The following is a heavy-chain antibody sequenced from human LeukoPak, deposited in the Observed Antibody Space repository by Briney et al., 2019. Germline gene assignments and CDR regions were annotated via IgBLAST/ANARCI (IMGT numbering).Heavy chain of an antibody. D-gene: IGHD4-17*01. Sequence: GGSLRLSCAASGFSVSDHYMNWIRQAPGKGLEWVSVIHTDGSTYASDSVKGRFTISRDNAKNSLYLQMNSLRTEDTAVYYCARVMNDYGDYVFDYWGQGTLVTVSS. CDR1: GFSVSDHY. CDR3: ARVMNDYGDYVFDY. J-gene: IGHJ4*02. CDR2: IHTDGST. V-gene: IGHV3-66*01.